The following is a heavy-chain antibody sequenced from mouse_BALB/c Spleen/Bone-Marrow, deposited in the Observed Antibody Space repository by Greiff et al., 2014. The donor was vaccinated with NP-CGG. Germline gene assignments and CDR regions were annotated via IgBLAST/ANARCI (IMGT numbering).Heavy chain of an antibody. CDR3: AKDGYSYGGSAYYAMDY. D-gene: IGHD1-1*01. J-gene: IGHJ4*01. Sequence: QVQLQQSGAELARPGASVKLSCKASGYTFTSYWMHWVKQRPGQGLEWIGAIYPGNDDTRYTQKFKGKATLTADKSSSTAYMQLCLLVSDDSAVYYGAKDGYSYGGSAYYAMDYWGQGTSVTVSS. CDR2: IYPGNDDT. V-gene: IGHV1-87*01. CDR1: GYTFTSYW.